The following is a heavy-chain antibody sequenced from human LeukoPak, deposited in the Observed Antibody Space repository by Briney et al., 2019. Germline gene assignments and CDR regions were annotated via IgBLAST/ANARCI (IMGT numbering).Heavy chain of an antibody. CDR2: INFDGDGI. CDR3: AKEPTSYASGWYFQH. CDR1: GFTLSSYW. Sequence: PGGSLRLSCAASGFTLSSYWMHWVRQVPGKGLVWVSRINFDGDGINNADSVKGRFTISRDTAKNTLYLQMYSLRAEDTAVYYCAKEPTSYASGWYFQHWGQGTLVTVSS. J-gene: IGHJ1*01. V-gene: IGHV3-74*01. D-gene: IGHD6-25*01.